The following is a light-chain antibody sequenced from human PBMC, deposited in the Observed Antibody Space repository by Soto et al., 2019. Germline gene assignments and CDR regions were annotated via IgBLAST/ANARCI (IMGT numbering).Light chain of an antibody. J-gene: IGKJ4*01. CDR3: QQANSFPLT. CDR2: AAS. V-gene: IGKV1-12*01. CDR1: QHISNY. Sequence: DIQMTQSPSSLSASVGDRITIVCQAPQHISNYLNWYQQKPGKAPKLLIYAASSLQSGVPSRFSGSGSGTDFTLTSSSLQPEDFATYYCQQANSFPLTFGGGTKVDIK.